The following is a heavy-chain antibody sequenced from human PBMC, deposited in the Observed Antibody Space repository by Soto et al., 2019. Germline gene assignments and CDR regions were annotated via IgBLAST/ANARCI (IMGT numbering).Heavy chain of an antibody. CDR2: IYYSGST. Sequence: KQSQTLSLTCTVSGGSISSGGYYWSWIRQHPGKGLEWIGYIYYSGSTYYNPSLKSRVTISVDTSKNQFSLKLSSVTAADTAVYYCAREEKLKRYDSSGYYAFDIWGQGTMVTVSS. CDR3: AREEKLKRYDSSGYYAFDI. V-gene: IGHV4-31*03. J-gene: IGHJ3*02. D-gene: IGHD3-22*01. CDR1: GGSISSGGYY.